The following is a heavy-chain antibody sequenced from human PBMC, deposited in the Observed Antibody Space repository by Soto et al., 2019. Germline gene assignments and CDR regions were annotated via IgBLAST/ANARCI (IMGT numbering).Heavy chain of an antibody. CDR3: GREWSAFDY. J-gene: IGHJ4*02. CDR2: MYSSGYT. D-gene: IGHD2-15*01. Sequence: SETLSLTCTVSGDSFSRYKWSWIRQPPGKGLEYIGYMYSSGYTDYNPSLKSRVTMSLDTSKNQYSLKLTSATAADTAVYYCGREWSAFDYWGQGTLVTVSS. CDR1: GDSFSRYK. V-gene: IGHV4-59*01.